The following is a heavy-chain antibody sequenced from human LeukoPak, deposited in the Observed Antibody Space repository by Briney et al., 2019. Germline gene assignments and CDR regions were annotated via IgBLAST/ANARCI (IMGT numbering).Heavy chain of an antibody. CDR3: ARDRNIVTTPGTYWYFDL. CDR1: GFTFTSSA. D-gene: IGHD4-11*01. J-gene: IGHJ2*01. V-gene: IGHV1-58*01. CDR2: IVVGSGNT. Sequence: SVKVSCKASGFTFTSSAVQWVRQARGQRLEWIGWIVVGSGNTNYAQKFQGRVTMTRDTSTSTVYMELSSLRSEDTAVYYCARDRNIVTTPGTYWYFDLWGRGTLVTVSS.